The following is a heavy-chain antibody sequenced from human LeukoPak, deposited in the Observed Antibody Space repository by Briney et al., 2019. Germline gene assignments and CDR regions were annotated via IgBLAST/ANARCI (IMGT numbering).Heavy chain of an antibody. CDR3: ARLDYDILTGYDPFDY. Sequence: GASVKVSCKASGYTFTSYGISWVRQAPGQGLEWMGWISAYNGNTNYAQKLQGRVTMTTDTSTSTAYMELRSLRSDDTAVYYCARLDYDILTGYDPFDYWGQGTLVTVSS. D-gene: IGHD3-9*01. CDR1: GYTFTSYG. CDR2: ISAYNGNT. V-gene: IGHV1-18*01. J-gene: IGHJ4*02.